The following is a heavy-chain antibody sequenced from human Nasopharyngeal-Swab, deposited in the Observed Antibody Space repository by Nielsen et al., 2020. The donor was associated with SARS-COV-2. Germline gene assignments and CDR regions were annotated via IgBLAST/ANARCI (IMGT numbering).Heavy chain of an antibody. V-gene: IGHV3-30*03. D-gene: IGHD6-13*01. CDR3: ARGSIAAAGTFHFDY. CDR1: GFTFSSYA. J-gene: IGHJ4*02. Sequence: GESLKISCAASGFTFSSYAMHWVRQAPGKGLEWVAVISYDGSDKYYTDSVKGRFTISRDNSKKTLYLQMNSLRADDTAVYYCARGSIAAAGTFHFDYWGQGTLVTVSS. CDR2: ISYDGSDK.